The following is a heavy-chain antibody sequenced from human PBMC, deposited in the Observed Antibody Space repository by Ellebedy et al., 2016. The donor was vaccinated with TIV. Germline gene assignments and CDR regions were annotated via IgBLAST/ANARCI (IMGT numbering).Heavy chain of an antibody. J-gene: IGHJ6*02. Sequence: ASVKVSCKASGYTFSGYYVHWVRQAPGQGLEWMAWINPNTGGTNYAQKFQGRVTVTRDSSISAAYMELSRLTSDDTAVYYCFTDNYYYYYGMDVWGQGTTVTVSS. D-gene: IGHD1-14*01. CDR2: INPNTGGT. CDR1: GYTFSGYY. CDR3: FTDNYYYYYGMDV. V-gene: IGHV1-2*02.